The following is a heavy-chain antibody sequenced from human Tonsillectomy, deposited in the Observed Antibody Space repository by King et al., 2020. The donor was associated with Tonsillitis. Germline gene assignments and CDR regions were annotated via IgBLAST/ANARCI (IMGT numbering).Heavy chain of an antibody. CDR3: AREFEGTRVVDPFDI. Sequence: VQLVESGGGVVQPGRSLRLSCAASGFTLSSYAMHWVRQAPGKGLECVASISYDGWNEYYADSVKGRFAISRDISKNMLYLQMNSLRDEDTAVYYCAREFEGTRVVDPFDIWGQGTMVTVSS. V-gene: IGHV3-30*09. CDR1: GFTLSSYA. CDR2: ISYDGWNE. D-gene: IGHD1-14*01. J-gene: IGHJ3*02.